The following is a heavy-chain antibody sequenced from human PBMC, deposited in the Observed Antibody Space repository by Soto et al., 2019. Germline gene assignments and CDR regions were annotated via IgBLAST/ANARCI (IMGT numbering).Heavy chain of an antibody. D-gene: IGHD3-3*01. V-gene: IGHV5-10-1*01. J-gene: IGHJ6*02. CDR3: VKDWSRDKCPCMDV. CDR2: IDPSDSYT. Sequence: PGESLKISCKGSGYSFTSYWISWVRQMPGKGLEWMGRIDPSDSYTNYSPSFQGHVTISADKSISTAYLQWSSLKASDTAMYYCVKDWSRDKCPCMDVWGQGTTVTVSS. CDR1: GYSFTSYW.